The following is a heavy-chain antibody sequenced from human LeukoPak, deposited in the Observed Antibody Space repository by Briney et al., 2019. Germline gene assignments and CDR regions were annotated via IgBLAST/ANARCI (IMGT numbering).Heavy chain of an antibody. Sequence: ASVKVSCKASGYTFTGYYMHWVRQAPGQGLEWMGWINPNSGGTNYAQKFQGRVTMTRDTSISTAYMELSRLRSDDAAVYYCARDLDGGWYDYWRQGTLVTVSS. CDR2: INPNSGGT. CDR1: GYTFTGYY. CDR3: ARDLDGGWYDY. V-gene: IGHV1-2*02. J-gene: IGHJ4*02. D-gene: IGHD6-19*01.